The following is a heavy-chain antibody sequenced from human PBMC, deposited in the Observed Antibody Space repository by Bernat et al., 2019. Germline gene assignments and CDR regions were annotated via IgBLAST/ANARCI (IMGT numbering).Heavy chain of an antibody. J-gene: IGHJ4*02. CDR3: AREVEYYGSGSNAPYFDY. Sequence: QVQLVESGGGVVQPGRSLRLSCAASGFTFSSYAMHWVRQAPGKGLEWVAVISYDGSNKYYADSVKGRFTISRDNSKNTLYLQMNSLRAEDTAVYYCAREVEYYGSGSNAPYFDYWGQGTLVTVSS. CDR1: GFTFSSYA. D-gene: IGHD3-10*01. V-gene: IGHV3-30*01. CDR2: ISYDGSNK.